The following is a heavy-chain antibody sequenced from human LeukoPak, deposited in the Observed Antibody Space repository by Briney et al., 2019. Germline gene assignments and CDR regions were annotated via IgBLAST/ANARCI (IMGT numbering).Heavy chain of an antibody. CDR1: GYTFTTYG. Sequence: ASVKVSCKASGYTFTTYGISWVRQAPGQGLEWMGWISAYNGNTNYAQKLQGRVTMTTDTSTSTAYMELRSLRPDDTAVYYCAREFSEEGDGSAYNYWGQGTLVTVSS. D-gene: IGHD3-10*01. J-gene: IGHJ4*02. CDR2: ISAYNGNT. CDR3: AREFSEEGDGSAYNY. V-gene: IGHV1-18*01.